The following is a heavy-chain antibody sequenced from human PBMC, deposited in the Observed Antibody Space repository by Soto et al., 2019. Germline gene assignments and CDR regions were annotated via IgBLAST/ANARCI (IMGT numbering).Heavy chain of an antibody. J-gene: IGHJ4*02. CDR2: IIPIFGTA. Sequence: QVQLVQSGAEVKKPGSSVKVSCNASGCTFSSDAISWVRQAPGQGLEWMGGIIPIFGTANYAQKFQGRVTITADKSTSTAYMALISLRSEDTAVYYCARGEYRGYRNYGPMGYWGQGTLVTVSS. CDR3: ARGEYRGYRNYGPMGY. V-gene: IGHV1-69*06. D-gene: IGHD4-4*01. CDR1: GCTFSSDA.